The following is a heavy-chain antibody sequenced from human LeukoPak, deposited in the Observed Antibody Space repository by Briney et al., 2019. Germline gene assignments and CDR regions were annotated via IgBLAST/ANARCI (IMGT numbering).Heavy chain of an antibody. Sequence: PGGSLRLSCAASGFTFSSYWMHWVRQALGKGLVWVSRINSDGSSTSYADSVKGRFTISRDNAKNTLYLQMNSLRAEDTAVYYCARHSSGWYREDDAFDIWGQGTMVTVSS. D-gene: IGHD6-19*01. V-gene: IGHV3-74*01. J-gene: IGHJ3*02. CDR3: ARHSSGWYREDDAFDI. CDR1: GFTFSSYW. CDR2: INSDGSST.